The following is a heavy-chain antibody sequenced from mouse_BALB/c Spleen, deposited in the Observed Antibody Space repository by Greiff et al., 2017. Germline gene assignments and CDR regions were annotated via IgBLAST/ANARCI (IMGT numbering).Heavy chain of an antibody. CDR2: INPGSGGT. D-gene: IGHD1-1*01. CDR1: GYAFTNYL. V-gene: IGHV1-54*01. J-gene: IGHJ3*01. CDR3: ARASLRSWFAY. Sequence: QVQLQQSGAELVRPGTSVKVSCKASGYAFTNYLIEWVKQRPGQGLEWIGVINPGSGGTNYNEKFKGKATLTADKSSSTAYMQLSSLTSDDSAVYFCARASLRSWFAYWGQGTLVTVSA.